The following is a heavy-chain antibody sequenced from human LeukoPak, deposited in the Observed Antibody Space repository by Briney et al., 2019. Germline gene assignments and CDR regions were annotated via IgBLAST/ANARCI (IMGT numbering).Heavy chain of an antibody. V-gene: IGHV4-4*07. Sequence: SETLSLTWTVSGGSISSYYWSWMRQPAGRGLELIGRIYTSGSTNYNPSLKSRVTMSLDTSKNQFSLKLSSVTAADTAVYYCAREREYSYGFSMSRNYYYYYMDVWGKGTTVTISS. J-gene: IGHJ6*03. CDR2: IYTSGST. CDR1: GGSISSYY. D-gene: IGHD5-18*01. CDR3: AREREYSYGFSMSRNYYYYYMDV.